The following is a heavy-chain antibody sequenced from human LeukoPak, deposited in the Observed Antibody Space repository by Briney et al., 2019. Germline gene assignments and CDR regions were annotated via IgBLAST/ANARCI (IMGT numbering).Heavy chain of an antibody. J-gene: IGHJ4*02. D-gene: IGHD5-18*01. Sequence: KSSETLSPTCTVSGGPISPYYWSWIRQPPGKGLEWIGYIYYSGSTNYNPSLKSRVTMSVDTSNNQFSLKLTSVTAADTAVYFCTRGGIQLLYYYLDYWGQGTLVTVSS. CDR2: IYYSGST. CDR3: TRGGIQLLYYYLDY. V-gene: IGHV4-59*01. CDR1: GGPISPYY.